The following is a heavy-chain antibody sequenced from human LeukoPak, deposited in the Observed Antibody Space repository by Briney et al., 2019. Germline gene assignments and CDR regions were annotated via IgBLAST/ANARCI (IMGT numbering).Heavy chain of an antibody. CDR1: GFTFSSYD. CDR3: ARVAGWHWFDP. CDR2: IRPSGDNT. Sequence: QAGGSLRLSCAASGFTFSSYDMTWVRQAPGRGLEWVSSIRPSGDNTYYGDSVKGRFAISRDNSKNTVYLQMNNMRVDDTAIYYCARVAGWHWFDPWGQGTLVTVSS. V-gene: IGHV3-23*01. D-gene: IGHD6-19*01. J-gene: IGHJ5*02.